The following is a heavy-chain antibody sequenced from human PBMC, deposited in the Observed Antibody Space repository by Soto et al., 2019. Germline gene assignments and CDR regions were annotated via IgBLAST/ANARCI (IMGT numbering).Heavy chain of an antibody. Sequence: SETLSLTCAVYGGSFSGYYWSWIRQPPGKGLEWIGEINHSGSTNYNPSLKSRVTISVDTSKNQFSLKLSSVTAADTAVYYCARGREDVVPAAISAFDIWGQGTMVTVS. CDR3: ARGREDVVPAAISAFDI. J-gene: IGHJ3*02. CDR2: INHSGST. CDR1: GGSFSGYY. V-gene: IGHV4-34*01. D-gene: IGHD2-2*01.